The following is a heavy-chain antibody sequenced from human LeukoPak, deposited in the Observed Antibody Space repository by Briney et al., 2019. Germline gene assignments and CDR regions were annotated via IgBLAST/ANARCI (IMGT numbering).Heavy chain of an antibody. CDR3: ARARYGGNYYFDY. V-gene: IGHV3-74*01. CDR2: IHSDGSST. D-gene: IGHD4-23*01. Sequence: GGSLRLSCAASGFTFSSYWMHWVRQAPGKGLVWVSRIHSDGSSTSYADSVKGRFTISRDNAKNTLYLQMNSLSAEDTAVYYCARARYGGNYYFDYWGQGTLVTVSS. CDR1: GFTFSSYW. J-gene: IGHJ4*02.